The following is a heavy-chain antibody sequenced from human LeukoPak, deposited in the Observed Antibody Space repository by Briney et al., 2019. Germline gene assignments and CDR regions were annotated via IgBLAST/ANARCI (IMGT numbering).Heavy chain of an antibody. Sequence: GESLKISCQGAGNSFTNNWIGWVRKMPGKGLEWMGIIYPGDSDTRYSPSFQGQVTISADKSISTAYLQWSSLKASDSAMYYRARGPGIGYFPSYFDSWGQGTLVTVSS. D-gene: IGHD3-3*01. CDR2: IYPGDSDT. CDR1: GNSFTNNW. V-gene: IGHV5-51*01. CDR3: ARGPGIGYFPSYFDS. J-gene: IGHJ4*02.